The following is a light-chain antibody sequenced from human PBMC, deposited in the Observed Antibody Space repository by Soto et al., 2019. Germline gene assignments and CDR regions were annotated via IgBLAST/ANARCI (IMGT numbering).Light chain of an antibody. CDR3: QAYNAWPPGT. CDR2: DAS. Sequence: EICLTQSPTTLSASSGEGITLSCRASQSVKNHLAWYQHKPGQAPRLLFYDASIRATGIPARFSAGGSGTEFTLVISSLQSEDAAVYYCQAYNAWPPGTFGQGTKV. J-gene: IGKJ1*01. V-gene: IGKV3D-15*01. CDR1: QSVKNH.